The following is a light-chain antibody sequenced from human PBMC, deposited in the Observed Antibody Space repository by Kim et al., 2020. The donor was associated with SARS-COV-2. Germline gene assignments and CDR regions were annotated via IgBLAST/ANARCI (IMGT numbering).Light chain of an antibody. CDR2: EAS. J-gene: IGKJ4*01. V-gene: IGKV1-5*03. CDR3: QQYNRSPGLT. CDR1: QSIGTW. Sequence: DIQMTQSSSTLSVSVGDRVTITCRASQSIGTWLAWYQQKPGKAPRLLIYEASNLDSGVPSRFSGSGFGTEFTLTISSLQTDDFATYYCQQYNRSPGLTFGGGTKVDIK.